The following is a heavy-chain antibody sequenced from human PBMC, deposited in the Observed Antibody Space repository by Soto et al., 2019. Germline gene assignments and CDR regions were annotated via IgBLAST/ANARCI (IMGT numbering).Heavy chain of an antibody. Sequence: EVQLVESGGGLVQPGGSLRLSCAASGFTFSSYSMNWVRQAPGKGLEWVSYISSSSSTIYYADSVKGRFTISRDNAKNSLYLQMNRLRDEDTAVYYCARAPHYYDTREDYWGQGTLVTVSS. CDR3: ARAPHYYDTREDY. D-gene: IGHD3-22*01. J-gene: IGHJ4*02. CDR2: ISSSSSTI. CDR1: GFTFSSYS. V-gene: IGHV3-48*02.